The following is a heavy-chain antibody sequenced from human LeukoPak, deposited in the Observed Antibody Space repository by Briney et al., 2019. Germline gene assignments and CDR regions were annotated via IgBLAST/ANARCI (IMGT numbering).Heavy chain of an antibody. D-gene: IGHD2-2*01. Sequence: PSETLSLTCSVSGGSISPYYWSWIRQPPGKGLEWIGYIFYNGNTNYNPSLKSRVTISVDTSKNQFSLKLSSVTAADTAVYYCATNPGGYCSSSSCYGEAPWGQGTLVTVSS. CDR3: ATNPGGYCSSSSCYGEAP. CDR2: IFYNGNT. V-gene: IGHV4-59*08. CDR1: GGSISPYY. J-gene: IGHJ5*02.